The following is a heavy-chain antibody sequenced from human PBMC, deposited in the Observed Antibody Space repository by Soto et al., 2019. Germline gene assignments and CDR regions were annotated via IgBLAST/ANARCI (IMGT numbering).Heavy chain of an antibody. D-gene: IGHD1-26*01. Sequence: QVQLVESGGGVVQPGRSLRLSCGASGFKFSTYGMHWVRQAPGKGLEWVAVISYDGNNKDYADSVKGRFTISRDNSKNTSYLQMNSLRAEDTAVYYCAKGLVGYVFGVQDYYFGMDVWGQGTTVAVS. CDR2: ISYDGNNK. CDR1: GFKFSTYG. V-gene: IGHV3-30*18. J-gene: IGHJ6*02. CDR3: AKGLVGYVFGVQDYYFGMDV.